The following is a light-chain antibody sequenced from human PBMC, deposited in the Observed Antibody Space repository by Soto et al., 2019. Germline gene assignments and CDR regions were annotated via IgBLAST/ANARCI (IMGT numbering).Light chain of an antibody. J-gene: IGLJ1*01. CDR2: EVT. CDR1: SSDVGGYRY. Sequence: QSVLTQPASVSWSPGQSITISCTGTSSDVGGYRYVSWYQHHPGKAPKLMIYEVTNRPSGVSNRFSGSKSGNTASLTISGLQAEDEADYYCSSYTTRNTLVFGTGTKVTVL. CDR3: SSYTTRNTLV. V-gene: IGLV2-14*01.